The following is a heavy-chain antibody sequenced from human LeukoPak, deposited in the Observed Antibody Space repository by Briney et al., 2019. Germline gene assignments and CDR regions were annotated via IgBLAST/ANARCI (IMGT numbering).Heavy chain of an antibody. Sequence: GGSLRLSCAASGFTFSSYWMSWVRQAPGKGLEWVANIKQDGSEKYYVDSVKGRFTISRDNAKNSLYLQMNSLRAEDTAVYYCARETHSSSSSVFDYWGQGTLVTVSS. D-gene: IGHD6-6*01. CDR3: ARETHSSSSSVFDY. V-gene: IGHV3-7*01. J-gene: IGHJ4*02. CDR1: GFTFSSYW. CDR2: IKQDGSEK.